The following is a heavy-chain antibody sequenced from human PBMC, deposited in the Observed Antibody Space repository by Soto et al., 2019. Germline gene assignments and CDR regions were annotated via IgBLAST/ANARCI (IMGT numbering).Heavy chain of an antibody. D-gene: IGHD3-3*01. Sequence: QEQLVQSGAEVKKPGSSVKVSCKVSGGTFSTYAISWVRQAPGQGLEWMGGFIPVYRTLNYAQKFQGRVTITADESTGTAYMTLSSLASDDTAVYYCATGVIWIGYFTVDSWGQGTRVTVSS. CDR3: ATGVIWIGYFTVDS. CDR2: FIPVYRTL. V-gene: IGHV1-69*01. CDR1: GGTFSTYA. J-gene: IGHJ4*02.